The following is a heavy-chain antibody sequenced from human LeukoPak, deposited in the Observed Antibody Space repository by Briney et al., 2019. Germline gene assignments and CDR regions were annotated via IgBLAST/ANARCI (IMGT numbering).Heavy chain of an antibody. CDR1: GYTFTSYD. CDR2: MNPNSGNT. V-gene: IGHV1-8*01. Sequence: GASVKVSCKASGYTFTSYDINWVRQATGQGLEWMGWMNPNSGNTGYAQKFQGRVTMTRNTSISTAYMELSSLRSEDTAVYYCAKNTALTGEFDSWGQGTLVTVSS. CDR3: AKNTALTGEFDS. J-gene: IGHJ4*02. D-gene: IGHD7-27*01.